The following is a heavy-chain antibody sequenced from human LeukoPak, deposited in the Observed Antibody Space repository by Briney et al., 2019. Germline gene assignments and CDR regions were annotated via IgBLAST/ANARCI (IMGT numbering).Heavy chain of an antibody. CDR3: AREVATINYYYGMDV. D-gene: IGHD5-12*01. CDR1: GFTVSSNY. Sequence: PGGSLRLSCAASGFTVSSNYMSWVRQAPGKGLEWGSVIYSGGSTYYADSVKGRFTISRDNAKNPLYLQMNSLRAEDTGVYYGAREVATINYYYGMDVWGQGTTVTVSS. CDR2: IYSGGST. V-gene: IGHV3-66*01. J-gene: IGHJ6*02.